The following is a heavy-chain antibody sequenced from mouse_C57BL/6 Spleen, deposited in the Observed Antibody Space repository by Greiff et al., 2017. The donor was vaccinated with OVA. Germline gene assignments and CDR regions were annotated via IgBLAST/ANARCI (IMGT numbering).Heavy chain of an antibody. V-gene: IGHV1-15*01. D-gene: IGHD2-4*01. CDR2: IDPETGGT. Sequence: VKLVESGAELVRPGASVTLSCKASGYTFTDYEMHWVKQTPVHGLEWIGAIDPETGGTAYNQKFKGKAILTADKSSSTAYMELRSLTSEDSAVYYCTRPYDYDGYYFDYWGQGTTLTVSS. CDR1: GYTFTDYE. J-gene: IGHJ2*01. CDR3: TRPYDYDGYYFDY.